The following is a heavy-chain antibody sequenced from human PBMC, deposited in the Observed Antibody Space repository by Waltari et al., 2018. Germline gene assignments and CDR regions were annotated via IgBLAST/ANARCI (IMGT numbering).Heavy chain of an antibody. CDR3: AKDHSSWFWFDP. CDR2: ISWNSGSI. D-gene: IGHD6-13*01. Sequence: EVQLVESGGGLVQPGRSLRLSCAASGFTFEDYAMTWVRQAPGKGLEWVSGISWNSGSIGYADSVKGRFTISRDNAKNSLYLQMNSLRAEDTALYYCAKDHSSWFWFDPWGQGTLVTVSS. J-gene: IGHJ5*02. CDR1: GFTFEDYA. V-gene: IGHV3-9*01.